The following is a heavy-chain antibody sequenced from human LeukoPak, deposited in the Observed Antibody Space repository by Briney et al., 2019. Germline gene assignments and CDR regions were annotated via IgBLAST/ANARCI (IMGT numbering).Heavy chain of an antibody. Sequence: GGSLRLSCVASGFTFRTYAMSWVRQAPGKGLEWVSGISDSGGTTYYADSVKGRFTISRDNAKNSLYLQMNSLRAEDTAVYYCARDRVVRAEKYFDYWGQGTLVTVSS. CDR2: ISDSGGTT. J-gene: IGHJ4*02. D-gene: IGHD1-26*01. V-gene: IGHV3-23*01. CDR1: GFTFRTYA. CDR3: ARDRVVRAEKYFDY.